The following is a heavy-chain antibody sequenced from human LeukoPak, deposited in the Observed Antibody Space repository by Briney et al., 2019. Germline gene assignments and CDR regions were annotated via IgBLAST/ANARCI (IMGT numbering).Heavy chain of an antibody. D-gene: IGHD2-15*01. Sequence: ASVKVSCKASGYSFTGYYIHWVRQAPGQGLEWMGWINPNSGDTNYAQKFQGRVTMTRDTSISTAYMGLSRLKSDDTTVYYCAKTGYCSGGFCYSNSAYWGQRNPVTASS. CDR3: AKTGYCSGGFCYSNSAY. CDR2: INPNSGDT. V-gene: IGHV1-2*02. CDR1: GYSFTGYY. J-gene: IGHJ4*02.